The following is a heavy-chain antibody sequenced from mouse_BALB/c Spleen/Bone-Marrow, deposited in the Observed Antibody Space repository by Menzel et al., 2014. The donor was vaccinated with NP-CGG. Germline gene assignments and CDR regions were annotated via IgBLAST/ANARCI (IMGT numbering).Heavy chain of an antibody. CDR1: GFTFSSFG. D-gene: IGHD2-1*01. CDR3: ARGGNFAWFAY. Sequence: EVKLMESGGGLVQPGGSRKLSCAASGFTFSSFGVHWVRQAPEKGLEWVAYISSSSSTIYYADTVKGRFTISRDNPKNTLFLQMTSLRSEDTAMYYCARGGNFAWFAYWGQGTLVTVSA. CDR2: ISSSSSTI. J-gene: IGHJ3*01. V-gene: IGHV5-17*02.